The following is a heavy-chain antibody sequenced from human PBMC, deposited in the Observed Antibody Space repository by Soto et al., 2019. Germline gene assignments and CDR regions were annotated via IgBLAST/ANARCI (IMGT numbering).Heavy chain of an antibody. CDR1: GFTFSDYY. D-gene: IGHD4-17*01. Sequence: PGWSLRLSCAASGFTFSDYYMSWIRQAPGEGLEWVSYISSSSRYTNYADSVKGRFTISRDNAKNSLYLQMNSLRAEDTAVYYCARDRHGDYFNYYYYGMDVWGQGNTVTVYS. CDR3: ARDRHGDYFNYYYYGMDV. J-gene: IGHJ6*02. V-gene: IGHV3-11*06. CDR2: ISSSSRYT.